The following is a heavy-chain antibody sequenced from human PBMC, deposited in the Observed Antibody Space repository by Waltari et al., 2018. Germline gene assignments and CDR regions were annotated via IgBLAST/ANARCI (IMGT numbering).Heavy chain of an antibody. CDR2: INPNSGGT. CDR3: ARDLPRLGLSEAIAARPVWGAFDI. Sequence: QVQLVQSGAEVKKPGASVKVSCKASGYTFTGYYMHWVRQAPGQGLEWMGRINPNSGGTNYAQKFQGRFTMTRDTSISTAYMELSRLRSDDTAVYYCARDLPRLGLSEAIAARPVWGAFDIWGQGTMVTVSS. V-gene: IGHV1-2*06. CDR1: GYTFTGYY. D-gene: IGHD6-6*01. J-gene: IGHJ3*02.